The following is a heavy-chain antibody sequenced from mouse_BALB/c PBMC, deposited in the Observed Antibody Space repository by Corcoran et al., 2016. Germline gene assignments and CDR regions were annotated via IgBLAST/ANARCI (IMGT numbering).Heavy chain of an antibody. CDR3: AIYYGYY. J-gene: IGHJ2*01. D-gene: IGHD1-2*01. Sequence: EVQLQQSGTELVKPGASVKISCKASGYSFTGYFMNWVMQSNGKSLEWIGRINPYNGATFYNQKFKGKATLTVDKSSSTAHMELRSLASEDSAVYYCAIYYGYYWGQGTTLTVSS. CDR2: INPYNGAT. CDR1: GYSFTGYF. V-gene: IGHV1-20*02.